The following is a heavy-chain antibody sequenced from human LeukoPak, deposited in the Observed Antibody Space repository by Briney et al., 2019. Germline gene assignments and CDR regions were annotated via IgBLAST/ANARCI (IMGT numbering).Heavy chain of an antibody. Sequence: SETLSLTCTVSGGSISSYYWSWIRQPPGKGLEWIGYIHYSGSTNYNPSLKSRVTISVDTSKNQFSLKLSSVTAADTAVYYCARYRRVYCSGGSCFRYFDLWGRGTLVTVSS. J-gene: IGHJ2*01. CDR3: ARYRRVYCSGGSCFRYFDL. V-gene: IGHV4-59*01. CDR2: IHYSGST. CDR1: GGSISSYY. D-gene: IGHD2-15*01.